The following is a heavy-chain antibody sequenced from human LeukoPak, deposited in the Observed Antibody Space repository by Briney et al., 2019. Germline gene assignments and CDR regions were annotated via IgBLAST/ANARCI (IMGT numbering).Heavy chain of an antibody. CDR2: MHYTGST. J-gene: IGHJ5*02. Sequence: SETLSLTCTVAGGSISSYYWSWIRQPPGKGRECIGYMHYTGSTNYNPALKSRVTISVDTSKNQFSLKLSSVTAADTAVYYCARGGYYGSGNDFRFDPWGQGTLVTVSS. D-gene: IGHD3-10*01. CDR1: GGSISSYY. CDR3: ARGGYYGSGNDFRFDP. V-gene: IGHV4-59*01.